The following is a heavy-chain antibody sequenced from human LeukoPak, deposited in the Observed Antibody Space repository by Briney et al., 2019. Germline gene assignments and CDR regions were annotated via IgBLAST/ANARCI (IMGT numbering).Heavy chain of an antibody. D-gene: IGHD3-10*01. V-gene: IGHV3-7*01. J-gene: IGHJ4*02. Sequence: GSLRLSCAASGFTFSSYWMSWVRQAPGKGLEWVANIKQDGSEKYYVDSVKGRFTISRDNAKNSLYLQMNSLRAEDTAVYYCARDHYGYYYGSGIFDYWGQGTLVSVSS. CDR1: GFTFSSYW. CDR2: IKQDGSEK. CDR3: ARDHYGYYYGSGIFDY.